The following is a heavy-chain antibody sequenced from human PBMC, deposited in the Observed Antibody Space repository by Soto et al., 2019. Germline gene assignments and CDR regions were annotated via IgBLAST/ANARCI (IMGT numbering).Heavy chain of an antibody. CDR2: IKSKIDGETT. J-gene: IGHJ4*02. CDR1: GFTFSDAW. Sequence: EVQLVESGGGLVKPGESLRLSCAVSGFTFSDAWMSWVRQAPGKGLEWVGRIKSKIDGETTDNAAPVKGRFTISRDDSKNTLYLQMNSLKTEDTAVYYCSTETRGYWGQGTLVTVSS. CDR3: STETRGY. V-gene: IGHV3-15*01.